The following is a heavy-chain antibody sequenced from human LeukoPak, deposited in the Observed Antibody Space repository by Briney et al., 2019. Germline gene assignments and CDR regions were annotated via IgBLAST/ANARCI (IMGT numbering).Heavy chain of an antibody. CDR3: ARAGETMIVVVITR. D-gene: IGHD3-22*01. J-gene: IGHJ4*02. CDR2: ISYDGSNK. V-gene: IGHV3-30*04. Sequence: GGSLRLSFAASGFTFSSYAMHWVRQAPGKGLEWVAVISYDGSNKYYADSVKGRFTISRDNSKNTLYLQMNSLRAEDTAVYYCARAGETMIVVVITRWGQGTLVTVSS. CDR1: GFTFSSYA.